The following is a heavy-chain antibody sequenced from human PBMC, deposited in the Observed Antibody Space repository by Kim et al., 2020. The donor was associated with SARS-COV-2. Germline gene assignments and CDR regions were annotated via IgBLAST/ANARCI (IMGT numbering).Heavy chain of an antibody. Sequence: ASVKVSCKASGYTFTSYAMHWVRQAPGQRLEWMGRINAGNGNTKYSQKFQGRVTITRDTSASTAYMELSSLRSEDTAVYYCARVGAVAGRAYYFDYWGQGTLVTVSS. J-gene: IGHJ4*02. CDR2: INAGNGNT. V-gene: IGHV1-3*01. D-gene: IGHD6-19*01. CDR3: ARVGAVAGRAYYFDY. CDR1: GYTFTSYA.